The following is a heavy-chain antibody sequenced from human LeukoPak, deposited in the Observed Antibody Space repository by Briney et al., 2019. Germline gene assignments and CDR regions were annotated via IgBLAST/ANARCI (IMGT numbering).Heavy chain of an antibody. J-gene: IGHJ4*02. CDR2: IIPILGIA. V-gene: IGHV1-69*04. D-gene: IGHD3-22*01. Sequence: ASVKVSCKASGGTFISYAISWVRQAPGQGLEWMGRIIPILGIANYAQKFQGRVTITADKSTSTAYMELSSLRSEDTAVYYCARGYYYDSSGYCDYWGQGTLVTVSS. CDR1: GGTFISYA. CDR3: ARGYYYDSSGYCDY.